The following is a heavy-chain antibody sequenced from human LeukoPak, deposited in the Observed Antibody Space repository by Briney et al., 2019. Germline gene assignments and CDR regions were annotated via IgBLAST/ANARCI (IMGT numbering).Heavy chain of an antibody. CDR3: AKGLGFWSGYYTPFDY. CDR2: ITASGGST. V-gene: IGHV3-23*01. D-gene: IGHD3-3*01. CDR1: GFTFSSYA. J-gene: IGHJ4*02. Sequence: PGGSLLLSCAASGFTFSSYAMSGVRQPPGKGLEWVSGITASGGSTYHADSVKGRFTISRDNSINTLNLQMNNLRAEDTAIYYCAKGLGFWSGYYTPFDYWGQGSSVTVSS.